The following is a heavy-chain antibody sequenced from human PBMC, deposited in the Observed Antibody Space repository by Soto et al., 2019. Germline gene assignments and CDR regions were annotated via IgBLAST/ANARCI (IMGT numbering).Heavy chain of an antibody. J-gene: IGHJ6*02. CDR2: INHSGST. Sequence: SETLSLTCAVYGGSFSDLYWSWIRQPPGKGLEWIGEINHSGSTNYNPSLKSRVTISVDTSKNQFSLKLSSVTAADTAVYYCARGRDIVVVVAANRHYYYGMDVWGQGTTVTVSS. CDR1: GGSFSDLY. D-gene: IGHD2-15*01. CDR3: ARGRDIVVVVAANRHYYYGMDV. V-gene: IGHV4-34*01.